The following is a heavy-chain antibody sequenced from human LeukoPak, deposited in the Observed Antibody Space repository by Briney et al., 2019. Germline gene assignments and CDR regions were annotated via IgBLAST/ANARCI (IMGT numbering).Heavy chain of an antibody. J-gene: IGHJ4*02. Sequence: GGSLRLSCAASGFTFSSNSMSWVRPAPGKGLEWVSAISGSGGSTYYADSVKGRFTISRENSKNTLYLQMNSLRAEETALYYCAYGRGLTLIDYWGQGTLVTVSS. D-gene: IGHD3-10*01. CDR2: ISGSGGST. V-gene: IGHV3-23*01. CDR1: GFTFSSNS. CDR3: AYGRGLTLIDY.